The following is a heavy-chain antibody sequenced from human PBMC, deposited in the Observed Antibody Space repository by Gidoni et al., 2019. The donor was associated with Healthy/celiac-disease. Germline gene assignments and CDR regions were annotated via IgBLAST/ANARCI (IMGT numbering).Heavy chain of an antibody. CDR2: ISSSSSYI. V-gene: IGHV3-21*01. Sequence: EVQLVASGGGLVKPGGSLRLSCAASGFTFRSYSMNWCRQAPGKGLECVSSISSSSSYIYYADSVKGRFTISRDNAKNSLYLQMNSLRAEDTAVYYCARVDDYYDSSGYQTAWGQGTLVNVSS. D-gene: IGHD3-22*01. CDR3: ARVDDYYDSSGYQTA. CDR1: GFTFRSYS. J-gene: IGHJ5*02.